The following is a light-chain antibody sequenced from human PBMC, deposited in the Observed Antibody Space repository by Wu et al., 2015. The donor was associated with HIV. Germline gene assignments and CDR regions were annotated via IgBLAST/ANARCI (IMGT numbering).Light chain of an antibody. CDR3: QQYGTSPLT. V-gene: IGKV3-20*01. Sequence: EIVLTQSPGTLSLSPGERATLSCRASQSVYNSYLAWYQQKPGQAPRLLIFGASNRATGIPDRFRGSGSGTDFTLTISRLEPEDFAVYYCQQYGTSPLTFGGGTKVEI. CDR1: QSVYNSY. J-gene: IGKJ4*01. CDR2: GAS.